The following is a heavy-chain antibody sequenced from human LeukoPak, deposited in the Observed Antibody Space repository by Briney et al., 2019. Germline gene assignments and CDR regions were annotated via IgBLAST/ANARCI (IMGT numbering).Heavy chain of an antibody. CDR1: GFTLSSYE. CDR2: ISSSGATI. V-gene: IGHV3-48*03. CDR3: ATWSTIAWQDFDY. Sequence: QTGGSLRLSCVASGFTLSSYEVNWVRQAPGKGLEWISYISSSGATIYYADSVKGRFTISRDNAKNSLYLQMNTLRAEDTALYYCATWSTIAWQDFDYWGQGTLVTVAS. J-gene: IGHJ4*02. D-gene: IGHD2/OR15-2a*01.